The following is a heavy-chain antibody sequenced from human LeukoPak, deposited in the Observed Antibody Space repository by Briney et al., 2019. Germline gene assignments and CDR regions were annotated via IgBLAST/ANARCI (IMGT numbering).Heavy chain of an antibody. CDR3: AREGYDILTGRKITFDY. CDR2: INHSGST. V-gene: IGHV4-34*01. D-gene: IGHD3-9*01. Sequence: SETLSLTCAVYGGSFSGYYWSWIRQPPGKGLEWIGEINHSGSTNYNPSLKSRVTISVDTSKKQFSLKLSSVTAADTAVYYCAREGYDILTGRKITFDYWGQGTLVTVSS. CDR1: GGSFSGYY. J-gene: IGHJ4*02.